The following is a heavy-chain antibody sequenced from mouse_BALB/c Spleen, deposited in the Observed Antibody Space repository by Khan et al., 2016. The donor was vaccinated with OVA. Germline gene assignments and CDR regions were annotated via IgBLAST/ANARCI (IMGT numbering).Heavy chain of an antibody. V-gene: IGHV2-9*02. CDR3: ARLEDI. Sequence: VQLQESGPGLVAPSQSLSITCTVSGFSLTSYGVHWVRQPPGKGLEWMGVLWAGGRTNYNSALLYRLSISKDNSKSQVFLKMNSLQTDDTAMYYCARLEDIWGQGTTLTVSS. J-gene: IGHJ2*01. CDR1: GFSLTSYG. CDR2: LWAGGRT. D-gene: IGHD1-3*01.